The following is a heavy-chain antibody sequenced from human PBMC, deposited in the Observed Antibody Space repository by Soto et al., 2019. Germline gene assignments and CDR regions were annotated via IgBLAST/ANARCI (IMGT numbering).Heavy chain of an antibody. CDR2: ISGSGGNT. J-gene: IGHJ5*02. V-gene: IGHV3-23*01. CDR3: AKDTIWGYCSGGSCYPFDP. CDR1: GFTFSSYA. D-gene: IGHD2-15*01. Sequence: GGSLRLSCAASGFTFSSYAMNWVRQAPGKGLEWVSVISGSGGNTFYADSVKGRFTISRDNSENTLYLQMNSLRAEDTAVYYCAKDTIWGYCSGGSCYPFDPWGQGTLVTVSS.